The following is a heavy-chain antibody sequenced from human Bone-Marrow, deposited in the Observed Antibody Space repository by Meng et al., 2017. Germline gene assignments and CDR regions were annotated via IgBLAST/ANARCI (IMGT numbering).Heavy chain of an antibody. D-gene: IGHD6-19*01. V-gene: IGHV3-30*03. CDR3: ARDKAGPRGSYYFDY. Sequence: GESLKISCAASGFTVSSNYMSWVRQAPGKGLEWVAVISYDGSNKYYADSVKGRFTISRDNSKNTLYLQMNSLRAEDTAVYYCARDKAGPRGSYYFDYWGQGTLVTVSS. CDR2: ISYDGSNK. CDR1: GFTVSSNY. J-gene: IGHJ4*02.